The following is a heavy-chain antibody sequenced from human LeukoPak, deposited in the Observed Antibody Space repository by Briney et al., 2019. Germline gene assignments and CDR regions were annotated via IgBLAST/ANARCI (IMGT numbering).Heavy chain of an antibody. D-gene: IGHD6-13*01. CDR3: ARVTGYMVEDYFDS. CDR1: GGSISSYY. V-gene: IGHV4-59*01. CDR2: IYYSGST. J-gene: IGHJ4*02. Sequence: SSETLSLTCTVSGGSISSYYWSWIRQPPGKGLEWIGYIYYSGSTNYNPSLKSRVTISVDTSKNQFSLRLRSVTAADTAVYYCARVTGYMVEDYFDSWGQGTLVTVSS.